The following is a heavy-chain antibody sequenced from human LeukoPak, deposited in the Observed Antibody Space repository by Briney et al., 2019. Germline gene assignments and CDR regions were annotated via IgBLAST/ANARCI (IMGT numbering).Heavy chain of an antibody. J-gene: IGHJ4*02. CDR1: GFTFSSYA. CDR2: ISGSGAST. CDR3: ARPTSGWYLGYY. V-gene: IGHV3-23*01. Sequence: TGGSLRLSCAASGFTFSSYAMSWVRPAPGKGLEWVSAISGSGASTSYANSVKGRFTISRDNSKNTLYLQMSSLRAEDTAIYYCARPTSGWYLGYYWGQGTLVTVSS. D-gene: IGHD6-19*01.